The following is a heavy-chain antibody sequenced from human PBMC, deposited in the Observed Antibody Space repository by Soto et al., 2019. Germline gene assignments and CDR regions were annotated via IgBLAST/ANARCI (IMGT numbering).Heavy chain of an antibody. J-gene: IGHJ5*02. CDR2: INSDGSST. CDR3: ARENDILDWFDP. CDR1: GFTFSSYW. D-gene: IGHD3-9*01. Sequence: EVQLVESGGGLVQPGGSLRLSCAASGFTFSSYWMHWVRQAPGKGLVWVSRINSDGSSTSYADSVKGRFTISRDNAKNTLYLQMNSLRAEDTAVYYCARENDILDWFDPWGQGTLVTVSS. V-gene: IGHV3-74*01.